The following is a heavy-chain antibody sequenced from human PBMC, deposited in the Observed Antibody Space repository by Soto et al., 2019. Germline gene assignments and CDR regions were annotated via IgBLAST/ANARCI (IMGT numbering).Heavy chain of an antibody. CDR3: ARDRREGGHSMVRGVIITSDAFDI. Sequence: ASVKVSCKASGYTFTGYYMHWVRQAPGQGLEWMGWINPNSGGTNYAQKFQGWVTMTRDTSISTAYMELSRLRSDDTAVYYCARDRREGGHSMVRGVIITSDAFDIWGQGTMVTVSS. V-gene: IGHV1-2*04. CDR2: INPNSGGT. J-gene: IGHJ3*02. CDR1: GYTFTGYY. D-gene: IGHD3-10*01.